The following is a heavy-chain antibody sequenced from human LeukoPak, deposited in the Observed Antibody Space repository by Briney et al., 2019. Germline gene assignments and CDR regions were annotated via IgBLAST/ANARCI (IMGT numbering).Heavy chain of an antibody. CDR1: GVSISSSSYY. CDR2: IYYSGST. V-gene: IGHV4-39*07. D-gene: IGHD3-10*01. J-gene: IGHJ4*02. Sequence: SETLSLTCTVSGVSISSSSYYWGWIRQPPGKGLEWIGSIYYSGSTYYNPSLKSRVTISVDTSKNQFSLQLNSVTPEDTAVYYCAREVDEFGEYYYFDYWGQGTLVTVSS. CDR3: AREVDEFGEYYYFDY.